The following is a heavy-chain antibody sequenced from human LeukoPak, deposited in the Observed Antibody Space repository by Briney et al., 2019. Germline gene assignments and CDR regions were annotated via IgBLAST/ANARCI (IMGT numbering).Heavy chain of an antibody. CDR1: AFTFSSYS. CDR3: ARDLGPIEMATIDFDY. J-gene: IGHJ4*02. Sequence: PGGSLRLSCAASAFTFSSYSMNWVRQAPGEGLEWVSYISSSSSSIYYADSVKGRFTISRDNAKNSLYLQMNSLRAEDTAVYYCARDLGPIEMATIDFDYWGQGTLVTVSS. D-gene: IGHD5-24*01. CDR2: ISSSSSSI. V-gene: IGHV3-48*04.